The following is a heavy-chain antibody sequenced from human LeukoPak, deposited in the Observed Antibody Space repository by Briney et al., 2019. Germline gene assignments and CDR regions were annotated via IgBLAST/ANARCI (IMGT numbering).Heavy chain of an antibody. J-gene: IGHJ3*02. D-gene: IGHD3-9*01. CDR3: ARSSHYDILTGYSEEDAFDI. CDR2: IYSGGTT. CDR1: GFTVSTNC. V-gene: IGHV3-53*04. Sequence: PGGSLRLSCAASGFTVSTNCMTWVRQAPGKGLEWVSTIYSGGTTYYADSVMGRFIISRHNSRNTLYLQMNSLRAEDTAVYYCARSSHYDILTGYSEEDAFDIWGQGTMVTVSS.